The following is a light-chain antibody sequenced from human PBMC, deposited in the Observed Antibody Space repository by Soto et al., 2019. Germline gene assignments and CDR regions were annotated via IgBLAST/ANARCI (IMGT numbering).Light chain of an antibody. CDR1: QTVISSY. CDR2: GAS. Sequence: EIVLTQSPGTLSLSPGERTTLSCRASQTVISSYLAWYQQKPGQAPRLLISGASSRATGVPDRFSGSGSGTDFTLTISRLEPEDFAVYFCQQYGSSPLTFGGGTKVEIK. J-gene: IGKJ4*01. V-gene: IGKV3-20*01. CDR3: QQYGSSPLT.